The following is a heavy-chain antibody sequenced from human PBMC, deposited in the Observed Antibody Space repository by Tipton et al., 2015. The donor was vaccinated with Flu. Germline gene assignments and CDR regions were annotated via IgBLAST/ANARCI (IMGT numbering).Heavy chain of an antibody. V-gene: IGHV3-49*04. CDR1: GFTFGDYA. CDR2: IRSKPYGGTT. Sequence: SLRLSCTTSGFTFGDYAMSWVRQAPGKGLEWVGFIRSKPYGGTTEYAASVKGRFTISSDDSKSIAYLQMNSLKTEDTAVYYCAKDLLTFGPHYYYGMDVWGQGTTVTVSS. CDR3: AKDLLTFGPHYYYGMDV. D-gene: IGHD2-15*01. J-gene: IGHJ6*02.